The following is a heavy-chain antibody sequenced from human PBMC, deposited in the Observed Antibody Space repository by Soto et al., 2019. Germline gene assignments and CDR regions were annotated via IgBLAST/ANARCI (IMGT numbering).Heavy chain of an antibody. CDR3: AREGGYYRDAMDV. D-gene: IGHD1-26*01. CDR2: INPNTGGT. CDR1: GYTFTNYY. V-gene: IGHV1-2*02. J-gene: IGHJ6*02. Sequence: QVQLVQSGAEVKKPGASVKVSCRASGYTFTNYYIQWVRQAPGQGLEWMGWINPNTGGTHYAQEFQARVTMTRDTSISTVYMELSRLTSDDTATYYCAREGGYYRDAMDVWGQETTVTVSS.